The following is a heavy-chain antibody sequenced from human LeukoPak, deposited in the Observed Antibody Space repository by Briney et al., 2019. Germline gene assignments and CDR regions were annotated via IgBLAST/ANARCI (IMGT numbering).Heavy chain of an antibody. CDR3: TTASYGYQKTFYGMDV. Sequence: GGSLRLSCAASGFTFSNAWMSWVRQAPGKGLEWGARMKRKTDGGTTDYAAPVHGRFTISRDDTKNTLYLKMNSLKTDDTAVYYCTTASYGYQKTFYGMDVWGQGTTVTATS. CDR1: GFTFSNAW. J-gene: IGHJ6*02. CDR2: MKRKTDGGTT. D-gene: IGHD5-18*01. V-gene: IGHV3-15*01.